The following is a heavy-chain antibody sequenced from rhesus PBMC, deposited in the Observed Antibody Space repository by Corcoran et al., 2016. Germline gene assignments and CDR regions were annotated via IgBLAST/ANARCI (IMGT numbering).Heavy chain of an antibody. CDR2: IYGSGSST. Sequence: QLQLQESGPGLVKPSETLSVTCAGSGGSISSNYWRWIRQPPGKGLEWIGRIYGSGSSTNYNPSLKSRVTLSVDTSKNQLSLKLSSVTAADTAVYYCARPLAAGMDFDYWGQGVLVTVSS. J-gene: IGHJ4*01. V-gene: IGHV4-169*01. CDR3: ARPLAAGMDFDY. CDR1: GGSISSNY. D-gene: IGHD6-13*01.